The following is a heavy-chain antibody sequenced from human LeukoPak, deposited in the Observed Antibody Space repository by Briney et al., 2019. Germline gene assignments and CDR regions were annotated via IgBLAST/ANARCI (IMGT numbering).Heavy chain of an antibody. Sequence: ASVKVSCKAAGYTFTSYGISWVRQAHGQGLEWMGWISAYNGNTNYAQKLQGRVTMTTDTSTSTAYMELRSLRSDDTAVYYCARDGVTMIAIRWDYWGQGTLVTVSS. CDR1: GYTFTSYG. D-gene: IGHD3-22*01. CDR3: ARDGVTMIAIRWDY. CDR2: ISAYNGNT. V-gene: IGHV1-18*01. J-gene: IGHJ4*02.